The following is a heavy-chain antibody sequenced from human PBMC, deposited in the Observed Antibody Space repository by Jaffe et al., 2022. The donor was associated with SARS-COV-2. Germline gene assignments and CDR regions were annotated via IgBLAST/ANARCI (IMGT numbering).Heavy chain of an antibody. Sequence: QVQLVESGGGVVQPGRSLRLSCAASGFTFSDYAMHWVRQAPGKGLEWVAVISYDGSNKYYPDSVKGRFTISRDNSKNTLYLQMNSLRVEDTAVYYCARDLEVVVVPAAMRLISHAMDVWGQGTTVTVSS. CDR1: GFTFSDYA. J-gene: IGHJ6*02. CDR3: ARDLEVVVVPAAMRLISHAMDV. CDR2: ISYDGSNK. V-gene: IGHV3-30-3*01. D-gene: IGHD2-2*01.